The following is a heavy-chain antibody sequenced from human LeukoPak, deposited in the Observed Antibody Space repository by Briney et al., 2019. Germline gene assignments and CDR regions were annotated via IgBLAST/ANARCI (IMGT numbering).Heavy chain of an antibody. D-gene: IGHD3-10*01. J-gene: IGHJ4*02. CDR2: ISSSSTYT. CDR3: ARYGSGSYYKFDY. V-gene: IGHV3-11*03. CDR1: GFTLSDYY. Sequence: PGGSLRLSCAASGFTLSDYYMSWIRQAPGKGLEWVSYISSSSTYTNYADSVKGRFTISRDNAKNSLYLQMNSLRAEDAAVYYCARYGSGSYYKFDYWGQGTLVTVSS.